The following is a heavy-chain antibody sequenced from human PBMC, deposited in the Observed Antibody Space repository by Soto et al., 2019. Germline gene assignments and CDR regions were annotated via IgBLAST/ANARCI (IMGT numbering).Heavy chain of an antibody. CDR3: ARGYGATVDY. D-gene: IGHD1-26*01. CDR2: IYYSGST. Sequence: SETLSLTCTVSGGSVSSGSYYWSWIRQPPGKGLEWIGYIYYSGSTNYNPSLKSRVTISVDTSKNQFSLKLSSVTAADTAVYCCARGYGATVDYWGQGTLVTVSS. J-gene: IGHJ4*02. CDR1: GGSVSSGSYY. V-gene: IGHV4-61*01.